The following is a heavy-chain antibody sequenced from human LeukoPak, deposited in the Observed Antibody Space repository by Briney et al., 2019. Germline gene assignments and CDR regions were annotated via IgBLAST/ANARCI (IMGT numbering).Heavy chain of an antibody. CDR3: ARDLRGSSTYKTV. D-gene: IGHD3-16*01. CDR2: MLPDGSKE. Sequence: GGSLRLSCVASGSTFSSYSMHWVRQAPGKGLEWVAVMLPDGSKEYYADSVKGRFTISRDNSRNTVYLQMSSLRTEDTGFYYCARDLRGSSTYKTVWGQGTLVTVSS. V-gene: IGHV3-30-3*01. CDR1: GSTFSSYS. J-gene: IGHJ4*02.